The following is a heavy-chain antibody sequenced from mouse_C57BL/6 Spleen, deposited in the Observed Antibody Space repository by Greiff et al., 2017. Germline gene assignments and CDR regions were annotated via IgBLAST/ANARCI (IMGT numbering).Heavy chain of an antibody. CDR1: GYTFTSYW. Sequence: QVQLQQPGAELVKPGASVKMSCKASGYTFTSYWITWVKQRPGQGLEWIGDIYPGSGSTNYNEKFKSKATLTVDKSSSTAYMQLSSLTSEDSAVYYCARSVTGTDYWGQGTTLTVSS. D-gene: IGHD4-1*01. CDR3: ARSVTGTDY. V-gene: IGHV1-55*01. CDR2: IYPGSGST. J-gene: IGHJ2*01.